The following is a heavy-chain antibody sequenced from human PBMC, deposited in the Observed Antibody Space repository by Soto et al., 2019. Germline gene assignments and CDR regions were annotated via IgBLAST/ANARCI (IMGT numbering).Heavy chain of an antibody. D-gene: IGHD2-15*01. J-gene: IGHJ4*02. CDR2: IYYSGST. CDR3: ARDVEDCSGGSCYPSLDY. Sequence: PSETLSLTCTVSGGSISSYYWSWIRQPPGKGLEWIGYIYYSGSTNYNPSNKSRVTISVDTSKNQFSLKLSSVTAADTAVYYCARDVEDCSGGSCYPSLDYWGQGTLVTVSS. CDR1: GGSISSYY. V-gene: IGHV4-59*01.